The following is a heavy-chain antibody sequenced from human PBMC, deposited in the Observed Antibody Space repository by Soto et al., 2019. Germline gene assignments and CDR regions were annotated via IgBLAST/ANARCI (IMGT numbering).Heavy chain of an antibody. J-gene: IGHJ5*02. Sequence: QVQLVQSGAEEKKPGASVKVSCKASGYTFTTYAMHWVRQAPGQRLEWMGWINAGNGNTKYSQKFQGRVTITRDTSASTAYMELSSLRSEDTAVYYCARGWGTTTVSLNWFDPWGQGTLVTVSS. CDR2: INAGNGNT. V-gene: IGHV1-3*05. D-gene: IGHD4-17*01. CDR3: ARGWGTTTVSLNWFDP. CDR1: GYTFTTYA.